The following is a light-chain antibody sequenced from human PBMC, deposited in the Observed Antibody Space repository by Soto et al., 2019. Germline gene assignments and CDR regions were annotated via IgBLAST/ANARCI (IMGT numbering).Light chain of an antibody. J-gene: IGKJ1*01. CDR1: QSVRSNY. Sequence: EIVLTQSPGTLSLSPGERATLSCRASQSVRSNYLAWYQQKPGQAPRLLIYNSSTRATGIPDRFSGSGSGTGFTLTISRLEPEDFALYYCQQYRDLPQTFGQGTKVDIK. CDR3: QQYRDLPQT. V-gene: IGKV3-20*01. CDR2: NSS.